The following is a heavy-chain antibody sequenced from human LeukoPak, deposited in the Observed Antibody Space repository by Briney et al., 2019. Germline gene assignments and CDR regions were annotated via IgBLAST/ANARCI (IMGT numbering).Heavy chain of an antibody. Sequence: GGSLRLSCAPSGYTLCSYWIHWVRQAPGKGLVWVSRVNSDGSSTSYADSVKGRFTISRDKSKSTVYLQMNSLPAAYPSSDYCAKKRGYDLHSLPMDVWGQGTTVTVSS. J-gene: IGHJ6*02. CDR3: AKKRGYDLHSLPMDV. CDR1: GYTLCSYW. V-gene: IGHV3-74*01. D-gene: IGHD3-3*01. CDR2: VNSDGSST.